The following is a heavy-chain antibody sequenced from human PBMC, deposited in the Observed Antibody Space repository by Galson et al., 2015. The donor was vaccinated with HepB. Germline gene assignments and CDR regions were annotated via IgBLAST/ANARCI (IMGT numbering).Heavy chain of an antibody. CDR2: ISSSSSTI. CDR3: ARSGRYGSGSPLYF. J-gene: IGHJ4*02. CDR1: GFTFSSYS. V-gene: IGHV3-48*01. D-gene: IGHD3-10*01. Sequence: SLRLSCAASGFTFSSYSMNWVRQAPGKGLEWVSYISSSSSTIYYADSVKGRFTISRDNAKNSLYLQMNSLRAEDTAVYYCARSGRYGSGSPLYFWGQGTLVTVSS.